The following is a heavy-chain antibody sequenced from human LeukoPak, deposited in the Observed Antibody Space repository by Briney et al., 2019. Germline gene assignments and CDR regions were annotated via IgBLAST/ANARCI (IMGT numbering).Heavy chain of an antibody. CDR2: INHSGST. Sequence: PSETLSLTCAVYGGSFSGYYWSWIRQPPAKGLEWIGEINHSGSTNYNPSLKSRVTVSVDTSKNQFSLKLSSVTAVDTAVYYCATEYSSSQGLDYWGQGTLVTVSS. CDR3: ATEYSSSQGLDY. D-gene: IGHD6-6*01. J-gene: IGHJ4*02. CDR1: GGSFSGYY. V-gene: IGHV4-34*01.